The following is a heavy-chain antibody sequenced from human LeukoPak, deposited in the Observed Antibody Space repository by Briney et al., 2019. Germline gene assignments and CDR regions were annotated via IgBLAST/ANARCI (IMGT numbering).Heavy chain of an antibody. D-gene: IGHD1-26*01. CDR3: ARDGESSGSDDFDF. Sequence: ASVKVSCKASGYTFTGYYMHWVRQAPGQGLEWMGWIEPNSGGTKYAQKFQGRVTMTRDTSISTAYLELSSLRSDDTAVYYCARDGESSGSDDFDFWGQGTLVTVSS. CDR1: GYTFTGYY. V-gene: IGHV1-2*02. CDR2: IEPNSGGT. J-gene: IGHJ4*02.